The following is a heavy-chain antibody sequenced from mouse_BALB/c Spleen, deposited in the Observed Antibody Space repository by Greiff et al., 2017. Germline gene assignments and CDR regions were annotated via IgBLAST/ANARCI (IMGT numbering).Heavy chain of an antibody. CDR3: ERSGGNSTMMNAY. CDR1: GYTFTSYW. Sequence: VQLQQPGAELVKPGASVKLSCKASGYTFTSYWMHWVKQRPGQGLEWIGEINPSNGRTNYNEKFKSKATLTVDKSSSTAYMQLSSLTSEDSAVYYCERSGGNSTMMNAYWGQGTLVTVSA. CDR2: INPSNGRT. V-gene: IGHV1S81*02. J-gene: IGHJ3*01. D-gene: IGHD2-4*01.